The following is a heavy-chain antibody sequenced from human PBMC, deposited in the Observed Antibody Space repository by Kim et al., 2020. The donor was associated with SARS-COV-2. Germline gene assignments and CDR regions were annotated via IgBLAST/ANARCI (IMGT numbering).Heavy chain of an antibody. J-gene: IGHJ1*01. CDR3: ARTLAVAAQAEDFQH. D-gene: IGHD6-19*01. V-gene: IGHV1-69*02. Sequence: PKFQGRGTMTADKSTSTAYMELSSLRSEDTAVYYCARTLAVAAQAEDFQHWGQGTLVTVSS.